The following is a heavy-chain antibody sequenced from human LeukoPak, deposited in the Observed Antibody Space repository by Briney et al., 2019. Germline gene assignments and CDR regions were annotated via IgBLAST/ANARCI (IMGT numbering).Heavy chain of an antibody. Sequence: SGTLSLTCTVSGGSISSGSYYWSWIRQPAGKGLEWIGRIYTSGSTNYNPSLKSRVTISVDTAKNQFSLKLSSVTAADTAVYYCARDPLVHNFDYWGQGTLVTVSS. D-gene: IGHD3-10*01. CDR1: GGSISSGSYY. V-gene: IGHV4-61*02. J-gene: IGHJ4*02. CDR2: IYTSGST. CDR3: ARDPLVHNFDY.